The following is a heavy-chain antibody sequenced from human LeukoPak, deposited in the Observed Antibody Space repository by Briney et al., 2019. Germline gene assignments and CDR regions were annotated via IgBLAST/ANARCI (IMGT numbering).Heavy chain of an antibody. CDR3: AKDQKAITIFGVVIKGGAFDI. CDR1: GFTFSSYA. CDR2: ISGSGGST. V-gene: IGHV3-23*01. J-gene: IGHJ3*02. Sequence: GGSLRLSCAASGFTFSSYAMSWVRQAPGKGLEWVSAISGSGGSTYYADSVKGRFTISRDNSKNTLYLQMNSLRAEDTAVYYCAKDQKAITIFGVVIKGGAFDIWGQGTMVTVSS. D-gene: IGHD3-3*01.